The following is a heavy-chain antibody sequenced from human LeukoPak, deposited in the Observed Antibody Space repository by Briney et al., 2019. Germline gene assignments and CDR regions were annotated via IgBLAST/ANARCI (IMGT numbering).Heavy chain of an antibody. CDR1: GGSISSYY. J-gene: IGHJ5*02. CDR3: ARVSGSGSS. V-gene: IGHV4-59*01. CDR2: IYYSGST. D-gene: IGHD3-10*01. Sequence: SETLSLTCTVSGGSISSYYWSWIRQPPGEGLEWIGYIYYSGSTNYIPSLKSRVTISVDTSKNQFSLKLSSVTAADTAVYYCARVSGSGSSWGQGTLVTVSS.